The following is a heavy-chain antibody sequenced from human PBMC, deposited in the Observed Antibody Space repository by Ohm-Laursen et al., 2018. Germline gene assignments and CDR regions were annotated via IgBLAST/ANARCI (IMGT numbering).Heavy chain of an antibody. CDR3: ITGVGATPLDY. J-gene: IGHJ4*02. CDR2: IKRITDGGAT. Sequence: SLRLSCAASGFTFSDAWVSWVRQAPGKGLEWVGRIKRITDGGATDYAAPVKGRFTISRDDSKNILSLQMNSLKNEDTAIYYCITGVGATPLDYWGQGTLVTVSS. V-gene: IGHV3-15*01. D-gene: IGHD1-26*01. CDR1: GFTFSDAW.